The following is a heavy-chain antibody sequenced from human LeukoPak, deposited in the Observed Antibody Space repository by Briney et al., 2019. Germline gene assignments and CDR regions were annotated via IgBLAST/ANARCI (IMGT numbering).Heavy chain of an antibody. CDR2: ISASSSYT. CDR1: GIPFSDYY. Sequence: KPGGSLRLSCVVSGIPFSDYYMNWIRQTPGKGLEWISYISASSSYTDYADSVKGRFTISRDNAQNALFLQMNRLRVEDTAVYYCAAGTAADYWGQGTLVTVSS. D-gene: IGHD6-13*01. J-gene: IGHJ4*02. CDR3: AAGTAADY. V-gene: IGHV3-11*03.